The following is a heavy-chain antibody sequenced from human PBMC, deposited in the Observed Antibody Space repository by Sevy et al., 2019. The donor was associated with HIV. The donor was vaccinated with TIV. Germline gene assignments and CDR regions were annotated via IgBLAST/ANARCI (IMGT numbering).Heavy chain of an antibody. V-gene: IGHV1-24*01. J-gene: IGHJ4*02. CDR2: FDPEDGET. CDR1: GYTLTELS. D-gene: IGHD3-22*01. Sequence: ASVKVSCKVSGYTLTELSMHWVRQAPGKGLEWMGGFDPEDGETIYAQTFQGRVTMTEDTSTDTAYMELSSLRSEDTAVYYCATFYYYDSSGYSPLDYWGQGTLVTVSS. CDR3: ATFYYYDSSGYSPLDY.